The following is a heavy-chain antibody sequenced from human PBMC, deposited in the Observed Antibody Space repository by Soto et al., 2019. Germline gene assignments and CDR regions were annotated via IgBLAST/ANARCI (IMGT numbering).Heavy chain of an antibody. J-gene: IGHJ6*02. CDR2: IDNAGSSV. CDR1: GFTFSSYW. Sequence: EVQLVESGGGLVQPGGSLRLYCAASGFTFSSYWMHWVRQAPGKGLVWVSRIDNAGSSVRYADSEKGRFTISRDNAKNTLYLQMNSLRAEDTAVYYSTRVGGSVSGMDVWGQGTTVTVSS. CDR3: TRVGGSVSGMDV. V-gene: IGHV3-74*01. D-gene: IGHD1-26*01.